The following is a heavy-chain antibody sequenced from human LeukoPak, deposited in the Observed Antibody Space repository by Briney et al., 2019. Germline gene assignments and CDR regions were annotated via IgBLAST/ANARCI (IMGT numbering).Heavy chain of an antibody. D-gene: IGHD3-9*01. J-gene: IGHJ4*02. Sequence: SETLSLTCTVSGGSLSTYYWSWIRQPPGKGLEWLGFIYHSGSTTYNPSLRSRVTISLDTSKDQISLNLSSVTAADTAVYYCARSGGGRYFDWLSPFDYWGQGTLVTVSS. CDR3: ARSGGGRYFDWLSPFDY. V-gene: IGHV4-59*01. CDR1: GGSLSTYY. CDR2: IYHSGST.